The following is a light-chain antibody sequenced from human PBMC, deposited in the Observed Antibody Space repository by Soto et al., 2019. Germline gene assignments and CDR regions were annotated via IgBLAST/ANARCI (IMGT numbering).Light chain of an antibody. V-gene: IGKV1-5*03. CDR2: KAS. J-gene: IGKJ1*01. Sequence: DIQMTQSPSTLSASVGDRVTITCRASQSISTWLAWYQQKPGKAPKLLIYKASSLESGVPSRFSGCGSGTEFTLIISSLQPDDFATYYCQQYINRWTFGQGTKVEIK. CDR3: QQYINRWT. CDR1: QSISTW.